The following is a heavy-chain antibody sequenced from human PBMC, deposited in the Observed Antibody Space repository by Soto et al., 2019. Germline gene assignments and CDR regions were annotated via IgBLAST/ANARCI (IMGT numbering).Heavy chain of an antibody. V-gene: IGHV3-30*03. J-gene: IGHJ4*02. CDR2: ISNEGSNK. D-gene: IGHD1-26*01. CDR3: ATGFGNYWAFDY. CDR1: GFSFSTYG. Sequence: QVHLVESGGGVVQPGRSLRLSGAASGFSFSTYGMHWVLQAPGKGLEWVAFISNEGSNKYNADSVKGRFTISRDKAINTLYLQMNSRRAEDTAVYYCATGFGNYWAFDYWGQGSLVAVSS.